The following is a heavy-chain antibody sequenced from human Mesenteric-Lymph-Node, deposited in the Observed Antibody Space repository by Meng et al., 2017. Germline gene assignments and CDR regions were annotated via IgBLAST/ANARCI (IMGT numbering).Heavy chain of an antibody. CDR3: ARNVPGTSAYYD. CDR2: IYYSGST. Sequence: QVQLLDSGPGLVQPSDTLSLTCAVSGYSISSTNWWGWIRQPPGKGLEWIGYIYYSGSTSYNPSLKSRVTMSVDTSKNQFSLNLNSVTAVDTAVYYCARNVPGTSAYYDWGQGTLVTVSS. CDR1: GYSISSTNW. J-gene: IGHJ4*02. D-gene: IGHD3-22*01. V-gene: IGHV4-28*01.